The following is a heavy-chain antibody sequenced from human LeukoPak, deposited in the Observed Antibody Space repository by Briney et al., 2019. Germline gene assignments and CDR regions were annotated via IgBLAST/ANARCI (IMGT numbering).Heavy chain of an antibody. J-gene: IGHJ3*02. V-gene: IGHV1-69*04. CDR2: IIPILGIA. Sequence: SVKVSCKASGGTFSSYAISWVRQAPGQGLEWRGRIIPILGIANYAQKFQGRVTITADKSTSTAYMELSSLRAEDTAVYYCASSLPTTYAFDIWGQGTMVTVSS. D-gene: IGHD4-17*01. CDR1: GGTFSSYA. CDR3: ASSLPTTYAFDI.